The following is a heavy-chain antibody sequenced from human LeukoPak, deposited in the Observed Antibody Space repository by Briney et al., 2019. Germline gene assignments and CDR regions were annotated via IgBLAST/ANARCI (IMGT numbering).Heavy chain of an antibody. CDR2: FDPEDSEI. D-gene: IGHD2-15*01. Sequence: ASVTVSCTVSGYTLTDLSIHWVRQPPGKGLEWMGGFDPEDSEIIYAQKFQGRVTMTEDTSTDTAYMELSSLRSEDTAVYYCTTVDCSGGSCSVGYFDYWGQGTLVTVSS. J-gene: IGHJ4*02. CDR1: GYTLTDLS. V-gene: IGHV1-24*01. CDR3: TTVDCSGGSCSVGYFDY.